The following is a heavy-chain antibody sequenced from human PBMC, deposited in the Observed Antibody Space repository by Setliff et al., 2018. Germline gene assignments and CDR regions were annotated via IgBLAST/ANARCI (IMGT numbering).Heavy chain of an antibody. Sequence: GASVKVSCKASGGTFSSYAISWVRQAPGQGLEWMGGIIPILGIAKYAQKFQGRVTITADESTSTAYMELSSLRSEDTAVYYCAKENRRRTAAGLDYWGQGTLVTVSS. D-gene: IGHD6-13*01. CDR3: AKENRRRTAAGLDY. J-gene: IGHJ4*02. V-gene: IGHV1-69*10. CDR2: IIPILGIA. CDR1: GGTFSSYA.